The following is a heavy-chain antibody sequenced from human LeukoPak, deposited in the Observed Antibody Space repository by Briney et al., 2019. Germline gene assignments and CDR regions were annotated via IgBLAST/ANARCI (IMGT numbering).Heavy chain of an antibody. Sequence: ASVKVSCKASGYTFTTYTIHWVRQAPGQRLEWMGWINAGNDNTKYSQKFQDRVTITRDTSASTAYMELSSLRSEDTAVYYCVRGPSYWGQGTLVTVSS. CDR3: VRGPSY. CDR1: GYTFTTYT. J-gene: IGHJ4*02. V-gene: IGHV1-3*01. CDR2: INAGNDNT.